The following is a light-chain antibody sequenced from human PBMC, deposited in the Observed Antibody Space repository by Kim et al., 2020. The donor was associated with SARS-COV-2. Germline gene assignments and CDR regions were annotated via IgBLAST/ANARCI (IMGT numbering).Light chain of an antibody. CDR3: KQYNTYPLT. CDR2: AAS. V-gene: IGKV1-16*02. J-gene: IGKJ4*01. CDR1: QGISDY. Sequence: SSIGDSVTITCRASQGISDYLAWFQQRPGKAPKSLIYAASILPSGVPSKFSGSGSGTHFTLTITIPQPEDLATYYCKQYNTYPLTFGGGTKVDIK.